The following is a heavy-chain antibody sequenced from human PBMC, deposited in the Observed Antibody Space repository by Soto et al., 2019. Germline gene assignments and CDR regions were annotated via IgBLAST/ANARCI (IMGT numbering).Heavy chain of an antibody. Sequence: QLQLRESGPGLVKPSETLSLTCSVSGASLSSTYYSWGWIRQSPGKGLEWLGTFDGGTTSYKPSLKSRVTISIDTSKNQFSLELRSVTATDTAVYYCARLFGRHDGQTGPWGQGFLVTVSS. CDR2: TFDGGTT. V-gene: IGHV4-39*01. J-gene: IGHJ5*02. D-gene: IGHD3-10*02. CDR3: ARLFGRHDGQTGP. CDR1: GASLSSTYYS.